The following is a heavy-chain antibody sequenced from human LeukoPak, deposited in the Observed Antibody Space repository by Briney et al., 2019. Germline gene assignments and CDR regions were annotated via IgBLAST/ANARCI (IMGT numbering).Heavy chain of an antibody. CDR3: ARAGRYYDSSGYYYFDY. Sequence: ASVKVSCKASGGTFSSYAISWVRQAPGQGLEWMGGIIPIFGTANYAQKFQGRVTITTDESTSTAYMELSSLRSEDTAVYYCARAGRYYDSSGYYYFDYWGQGTWSPSPQ. CDR2: IIPIFGTA. CDR1: GGTFSSYA. V-gene: IGHV1-69*05. D-gene: IGHD3-22*01. J-gene: IGHJ4*02.